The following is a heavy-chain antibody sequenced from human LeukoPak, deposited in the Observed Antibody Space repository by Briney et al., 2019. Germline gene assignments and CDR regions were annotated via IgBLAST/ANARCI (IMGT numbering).Heavy chain of an antibody. CDR1: GGSFSAFH. J-gene: IGHJ3*02. V-gene: IGHV4-34*01. CDR3: ARGLGAGTFEI. CDR2: INHSGTT. D-gene: IGHD6-19*01. Sequence: SETLSLSCALYGGSFSAFHWTWIRQPPGKGREWIGEINHSGTTSYNPSLKSRVTISIDTSKNEVFLKLSSVTAADATVYYCARGLGAGTFEIWGQGTMVTVSS.